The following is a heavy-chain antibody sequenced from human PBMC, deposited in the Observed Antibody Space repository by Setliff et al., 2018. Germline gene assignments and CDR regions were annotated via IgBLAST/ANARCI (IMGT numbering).Heavy chain of an antibody. Sequence: PSETLSLTCAVYGDSITSGSYYWSWIRQPAGEGLEWIGRLHTSGTTDYNPSLKGRVTISADTSTNHFSLKLTSVTAADTAVYYCARDNTIVGATDYWGQGALVTVSS. J-gene: IGHJ4*02. CDR1: GDSITSGSYY. D-gene: IGHD1-26*01. V-gene: IGHV4-61*02. CDR3: ARDNTIVGATDY. CDR2: LHTSGTT.